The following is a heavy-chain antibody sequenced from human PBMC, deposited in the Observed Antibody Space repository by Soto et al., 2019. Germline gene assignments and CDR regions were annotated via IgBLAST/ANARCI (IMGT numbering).Heavy chain of an antibody. CDR1: GGTFSSYA. Sequence: GASVKVSCKASGGTFSSYAISWVRQAPGQGLEWMGGIIPIFGTANYAQKFQGRVTITADESTSTAYMELSSLRSEDTAVYYCARAPLYYYDSSGYIYWGQGTLVTV. CDR2: IIPIFGTA. D-gene: IGHD3-22*01. J-gene: IGHJ4*02. CDR3: ARAPLYYYDSSGYIY. V-gene: IGHV1-69*13.